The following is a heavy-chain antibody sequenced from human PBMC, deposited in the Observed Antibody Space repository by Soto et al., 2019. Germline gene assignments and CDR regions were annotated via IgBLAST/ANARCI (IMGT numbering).Heavy chain of an antibody. D-gene: IGHD3-22*01. Sequence: ASGKVSGKASGYTFTSYYMHWVRQAPGQGLEWMGIINPSGGSTSYAQKFQGRVTMTRDTSTSTVYMELSSLRSEDTAVYYCALQNYYDGYFDYWGQGTLVTVSS. V-gene: IGHV1-46*01. CDR2: INPSGGST. J-gene: IGHJ4*02. CDR1: GYTFTSYY. CDR3: ALQNYYDGYFDY.